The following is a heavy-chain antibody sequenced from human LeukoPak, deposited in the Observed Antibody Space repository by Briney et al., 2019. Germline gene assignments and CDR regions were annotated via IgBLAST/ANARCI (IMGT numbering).Heavy chain of an antibody. V-gene: IGHV4-39*07. Sequence: SETLSLTCTVSGGSISSSSYYWGWIRQPPGKGLEWIGSIYYSGSTYYNPSLKSRVTISVDTSKNQFSLKLSSVTAADTAVYYCARGSSWSRPFDYWGQGTLVTVSS. J-gene: IGHJ4*02. D-gene: IGHD6-13*01. CDR3: ARGSSWSRPFDY. CDR1: GGSISSSSYY. CDR2: IYYSGST.